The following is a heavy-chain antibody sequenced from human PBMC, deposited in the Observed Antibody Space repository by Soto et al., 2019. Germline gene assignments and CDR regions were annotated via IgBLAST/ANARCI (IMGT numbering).Heavy chain of an antibody. V-gene: IGHV2-5*02. CDR1: GFSLSTSGVG. J-gene: IGHJ5*02. CDR3: AHSLGDFITTSAPISYYNCFDP. CDR2: IYWDDDK. Sequence: SGPTLVNPTQTLTLTCTFSGFSLSTSGVGVGWIRQPPGKALEWLALIYWDDDKRYSPSLKSRLTITKDTSKNHVVLTMTNMDPVDTATYYSAHSLGDFITTSAPISYYNCFDPWGQGTLVTVSS. D-gene: IGHD3-22*01.